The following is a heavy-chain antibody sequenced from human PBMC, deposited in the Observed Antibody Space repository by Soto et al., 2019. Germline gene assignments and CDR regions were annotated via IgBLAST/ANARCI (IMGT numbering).Heavy chain of an antibody. CDR2: ISYDGSNK. D-gene: IGHD2-21*02. CDR3: AKDKAGSYGGLVTATPFDY. CDR1: GFTFSSYG. Sequence: GGSLRLSCAASGFTFSSYGMHWVRQAPGKGLEWVAVISYDGSNKYYADSVKGRFTISRDNSKNTLYLQMNSLRAEDTAVYYCAKDKAGSYGGLVTATPFDYWGQGTLVTVSS. V-gene: IGHV3-30*18. J-gene: IGHJ4*02.